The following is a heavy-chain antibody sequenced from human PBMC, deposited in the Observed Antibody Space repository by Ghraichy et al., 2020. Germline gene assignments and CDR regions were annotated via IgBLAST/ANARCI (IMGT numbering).Heavy chain of an antibody. D-gene: IGHD6-19*01. CDR1: GYTFTSYD. Sequence: ASVKVSCKASGYTFTSYDINWVRQATGQGLEWMGWMNPNSGNTGYAQKFQGRVTMTRNTSISTAYMELSSLRSEDTAVYYCARAGWLAPWGWFDPWGQGTLVTVSS. V-gene: IGHV1-8*01. CDR2: MNPNSGNT. CDR3: ARAGWLAPWGWFDP. J-gene: IGHJ5*02.